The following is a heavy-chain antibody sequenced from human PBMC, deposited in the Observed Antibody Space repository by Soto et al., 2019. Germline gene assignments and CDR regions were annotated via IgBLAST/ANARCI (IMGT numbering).Heavy chain of an antibody. CDR3: TRRIAVAGTYYFDY. CDR2: IKSISDGETT. Sequence: RLVESGGGFVQPGGSLRLSCVASGFTFSHAWMDWVRQAPGKGLEWVGRIKSISDGETTNYAASVAGRFTISRDDSKNTLFLHVNSLKTEDTGVYYCTRRIAVAGTYYFDYWGQGTLVTVSS. CDR1: GFTFSHAW. V-gene: IGHV3-15*07. J-gene: IGHJ4*02. D-gene: IGHD6-19*01.